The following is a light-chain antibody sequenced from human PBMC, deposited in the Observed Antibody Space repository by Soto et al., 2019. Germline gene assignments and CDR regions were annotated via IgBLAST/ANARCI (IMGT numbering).Light chain of an antibody. CDR3: SSYAGGNNWV. V-gene: IGLV2-8*01. CDR1: SSDVGGYKY. CDR2: EVS. J-gene: IGLJ3*02. Sequence: SALTQPPSASGSPGQSVTISCTGTSSDVGGYKYVSWYQQHPGKAPKVMIYEVSKRPSGVPDRFSGSKSGNTASLTVSGLQAEDEADYYCSSYAGGNNWVFGGGTKLTVL.